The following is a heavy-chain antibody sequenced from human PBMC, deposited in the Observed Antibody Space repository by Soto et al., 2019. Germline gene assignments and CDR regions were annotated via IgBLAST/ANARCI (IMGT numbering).Heavy chain of an antibody. CDR2: INPNSGGT. CDR3: ARYRSGSGSLYYYYGMDV. CDR1: GYTFTGYY. V-gene: IGHV1-2*02. D-gene: IGHD3-10*01. Sequence: ASVKVSCKASGYTFTGYYMHCVRQAPGQGLEWMGWINPNSGGTNYAQKFQGRVTMTRDTSISTAYMELSRLRSDDTAVYYCARYRSGSGSLYYYYGMDVWGQGTTVTVS. J-gene: IGHJ6*02.